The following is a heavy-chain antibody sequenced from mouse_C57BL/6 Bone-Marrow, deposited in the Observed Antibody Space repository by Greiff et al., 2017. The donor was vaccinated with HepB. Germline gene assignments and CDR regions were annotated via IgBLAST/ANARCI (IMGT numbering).Heavy chain of an antibody. CDR2: ISSGGSYT. D-gene: IGHD1-1*01. V-gene: IGHV5-6*02. CDR1: GFTFSSYG. J-gene: IGHJ1*03. CDR3: ARRGYYGSSSWYFDV. Sequence: EVKVVESGGDLVKPGGSLKLSCAASGFTFSSYGMSWVRQTPDKRLEWVATISSGGSYTYYPDSVKGRFTISRDNAKNTLYLQMSSLKSEDTAMYYCARRGYYGSSSWYFDVWGTGTTVTVSS.